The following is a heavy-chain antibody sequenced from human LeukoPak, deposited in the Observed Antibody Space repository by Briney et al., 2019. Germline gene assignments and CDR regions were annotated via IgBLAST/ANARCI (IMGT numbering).Heavy chain of an antibody. CDR2: INPSGST. V-gene: IGHV4-34*01. CDR1: GGSFSGYY. CDR3: ARASVVATSKHFDY. D-gene: IGHD5-12*01. J-gene: IGHJ4*02. Sequence: PAETLSLTCAVYGGSFSGYYWSWIRQPPGKGLEWVGEINPSGSTNYNPSLNPRVPISVDTSKNQFSLKLSSVTAADTAVYYCARASVVATSKHFDYWGQGTLVTVSS.